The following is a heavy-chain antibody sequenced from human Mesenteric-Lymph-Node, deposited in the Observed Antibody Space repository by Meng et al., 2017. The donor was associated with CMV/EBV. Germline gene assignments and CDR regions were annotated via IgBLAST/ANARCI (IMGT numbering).Heavy chain of an antibody. V-gene: IGHV3-23*01. D-gene: IGHD3-3*01. J-gene: IGHJ6*02. CDR2: ISGGGGSS. Sequence: GESLKISCAASGFTFSSYSMNWVRQAPGKGLEWMSGISGGGGSSYYADSVKGRFTISRDISKNTVYLQMNSLRAEDTAVYYCAIDFWSGYYRYGMDGWGQGTTVTVSS. CDR1: GFTFSSYS. CDR3: AIDFWSGYYRYGMDG.